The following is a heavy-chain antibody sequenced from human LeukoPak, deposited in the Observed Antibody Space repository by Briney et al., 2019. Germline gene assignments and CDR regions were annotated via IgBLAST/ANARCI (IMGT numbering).Heavy chain of an antibody. J-gene: IGHJ6*02. Sequence: PGGSLRLSCAASGFTFSSYWMHWVRQAPGKGLVWVSRINSDGSSTSYADSVKGRFTISRDNAKNTLFLQMNSLRAEDTAVFYCGRALHSDYGREENGMDVWGQGTTVTVSS. CDR2: INSDGSST. D-gene: IGHD4-17*01. CDR1: GFTFSSYW. CDR3: GRALHSDYGREENGMDV. V-gene: IGHV3-74*01.